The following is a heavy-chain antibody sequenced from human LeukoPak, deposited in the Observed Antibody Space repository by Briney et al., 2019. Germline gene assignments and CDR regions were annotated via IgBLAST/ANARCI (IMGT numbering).Heavy chain of an antibody. D-gene: IGHD4-17*01. CDR2: INHSGST. CDR3: AGTAVTTDYYYYYGMDV. CDR1: GGSFSGYY. Sequence: SETLSLTCAVYGGSFSGYYWSWIRQPPGEGLEWIGEINHSGSTNYNPSLKSRVTISVDTSKNQFSLKLSSVTAADTAVYYCAGTAVTTDYYYYYGMDVWGKGTTVTVSS. V-gene: IGHV4-34*01. J-gene: IGHJ6*04.